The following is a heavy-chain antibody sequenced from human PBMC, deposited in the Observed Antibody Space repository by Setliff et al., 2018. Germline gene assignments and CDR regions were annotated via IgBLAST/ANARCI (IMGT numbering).Heavy chain of an antibody. J-gene: IGHJ4*02. V-gene: IGHV1-18*01. CDR2: ISGYNGNT. CDR3: ARDQGHGITAAGPDF. CDR1: GYTFTSYG. Sequence: ASVKVSCKASGYTFTSYGFSWVRQAPGQGLEWMGWISGYNGNTNYAQKFQGRVTMTSDSSISTAYMELSGLRSDDTAVYFCARDQGHGITAAGPDFWGQGTLVTVSS. D-gene: IGHD6-13*01.